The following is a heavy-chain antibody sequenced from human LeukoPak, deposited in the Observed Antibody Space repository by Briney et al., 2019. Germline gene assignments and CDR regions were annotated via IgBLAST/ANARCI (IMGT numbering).Heavy chain of an antibody. CDR2: ISYDGSNK. CDR1: GFTFSSYG. V-gene: IGHV3-30*18. Sequence: PGGSLRLSCAASGFTFSSYGMHWVRQAPGKGLEWVAVISYDGSNKYYADSVKGRFTISRDNPKNTLYLQMNSLRAEDTAVYYCAKGGSSWAYWGQGTLVTVSS. D-gene: IGHD6-13*01. CDR3: AKGGSSWAY. J-gene: IGHJ4*02.